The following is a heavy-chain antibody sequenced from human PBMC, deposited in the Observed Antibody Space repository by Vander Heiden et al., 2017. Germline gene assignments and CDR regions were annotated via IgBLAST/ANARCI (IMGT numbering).Heavy chain of an antibody. CDR1: GGSISGYY. CDR3: ARGGAVVGSTAAFDV. Sequence: QVQLQASGPGLVKPSETLSLTCPVSGGSISGYYWNWIRQPPGKGLEWIGFIHFGGSTNYNPSLKRRVIISVDRPKNQLSLNLTSVTAADTALYFCARGGAVVGSTAAFDVWGQGTMVAVSS. D-gene: IGHD1-26*01. CDR2: IHFGGST. J-gene: IGHJ3*01. V-gene: IGHV4-59*01.